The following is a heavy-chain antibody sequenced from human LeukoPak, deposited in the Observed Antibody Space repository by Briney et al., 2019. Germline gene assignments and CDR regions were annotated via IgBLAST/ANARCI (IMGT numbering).Heavy chain of an antibody. D-gene: IGHD2-21*01. CDR1: GFTFSNYW. CDR3: ARDPFYSKFDY. Sequence: GGSLRLSCAASGFTFSNYWMNWVRQAPGKGLEWVATIKKDGSQKYYVDSVKGRFSISRDNAKNSLFLQINSLRAEDTAVYYCARDPFYSKFDYWGQGTLVTVSS. CDR2: IKKDGSQK. J-gene: IGHJ4*02. V-gene: IGHV3-7*03.